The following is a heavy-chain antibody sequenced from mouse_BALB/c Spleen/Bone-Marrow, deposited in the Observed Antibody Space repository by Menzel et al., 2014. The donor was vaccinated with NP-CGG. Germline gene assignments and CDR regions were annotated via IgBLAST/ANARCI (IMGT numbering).Heavy chain of an antibody. CDR2: IDPYYGGT. CDR1: GYTFTEDT. CDR3: ARGKGYGYVWFAY. J-gene: IGHJ3*01. D-gene: IGHD1-2*01. V-gene: IGHV1S135*01. Sequence: LVESGPELVKPGASVKISCKTSGYTFTEDTMHWVKQSHGKSLEWIGDIDPYYGGTSYNQKLKDKATLTVDKSSSTAYMQLKSLTSEDSAVYYCARGKGYGYVWFAYWGQGTLVTVSA.